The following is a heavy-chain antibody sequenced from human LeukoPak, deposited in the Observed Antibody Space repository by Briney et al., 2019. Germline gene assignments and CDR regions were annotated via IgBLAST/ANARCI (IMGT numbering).Heavy chain of an antibody. CDR2: INSDGSST. CDR1: GFTFSSHW. CDR3: ARDNWNPGWFDP. D-gene: IGHD1-20*01. Sequence: PGGSLRLSCAASGFTFSSHWMHWVRQARGKGLVWVSRINSDGSSTSYADSVKGRFTISRDNAKNTLYLQMNSLRAEDTAVYYCARDNWNPGWFDPWGQGTLVTVSS. J-gene: IGHJ5*02. V-gene: IGHV3-74*01.